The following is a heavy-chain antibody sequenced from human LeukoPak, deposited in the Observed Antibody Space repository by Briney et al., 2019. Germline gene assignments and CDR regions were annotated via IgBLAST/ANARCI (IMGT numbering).Heavy chain of an antibody. D-gene: IGHD3-22*01. J-gene: IGHJ4*02. CDR1: GFTFSNFA. CDR2: ISASGNDI. CDR3: AKRGYYYDSGGYYYFDY. V-gene: IGHV3-23*01. Sequence: GASLRLSCAASGFTFSNFAMSWVRQAPGKGLEWVSVISASGNDIYYADSVKGRFTISRDNSGNTLYLQMNSLRAEDTAVYYCAKRGYYYDSGGYYYFDYWGQGTLVTVSS.